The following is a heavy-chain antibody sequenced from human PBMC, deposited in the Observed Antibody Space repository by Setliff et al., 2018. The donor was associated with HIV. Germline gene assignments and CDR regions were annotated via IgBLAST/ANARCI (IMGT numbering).Heavy chain of an antibody. J-gene: IGHJ4*02. D-gene: IGHD3-9*01. V-gene: IGHV4-61*01. Sequence: SETLSLTCSVSGGSVGSGSYYWSWIRQSPGKGLEWLGYIYYSGSTIYNPSLKSRVTLSLDTSKNQFSLKLSSVTAADTAVYYCARSDILTGKIKSFDYWGQGTLVTVSS. CDR3: ARSDILTGKIKSFDY. CDR1: GGSVGSGSYY. CDR2: IYYSGST.